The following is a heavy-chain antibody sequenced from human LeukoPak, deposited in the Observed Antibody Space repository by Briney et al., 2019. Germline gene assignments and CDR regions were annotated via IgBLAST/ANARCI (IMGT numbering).Heavy chain of an antibody. D-gene: IGHD7-27*01. V-gene: IGHV4-31*03. Sequence: SETLSLTCTVSGGSITSGGYYWSWIRQLPGKGLEWIGYIYYSGTTSYNPSLKSRFTISLDTSENQFSLKLSSVTAADTAVYYCARGSTGDKSNNWGQGTLVTVSS. CDR1: GGSITSGGYY. J-gene: IGHJ4*02. CDR2: IYYSGTT. CDR3: ARGSTGDKSNN.